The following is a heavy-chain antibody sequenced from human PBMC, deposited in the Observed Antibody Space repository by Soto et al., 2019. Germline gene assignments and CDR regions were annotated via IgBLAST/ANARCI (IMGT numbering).Heavy chain of an antibody. CDR1: GSTFSSYT. D-gene: IGHD3-3*01. CDR3: AREERFNRGYYHATGEFYYHALDV. J-gene: IGHJ6*02. CDR2: ITGSGDST. V-gene: IGHV3-23*01. Sequence: PGGSLRLSCAAPGSTFSSYTFHWVRQAPGKGLEWVSCITGSGDSTHYAESVQGRFTISRDQSRNMLYLQMKSLRVEDTAVYYCAREERFNRGYYHATGEFYYHALDVWGQGTTVTVSS.